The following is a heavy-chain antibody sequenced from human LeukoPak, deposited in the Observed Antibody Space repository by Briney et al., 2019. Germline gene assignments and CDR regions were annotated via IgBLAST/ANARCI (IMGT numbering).Heavy chain of an antibody. J-gene: IGHJ4*02. D-gene: IGHD2-21*02. V-gene: IGHV3-64D*06. CDR2: ISSNGGST. CDR1: GFTFSSYA. Sequence: GGSLRLSCAASGFTFSSYAMHWVRQAPGQGLEYVSAISSNGGSTYYADSVKGRFTIPRDNSKNTLYLQMSSLRAEDTAVYYCVKDLGSDPPGYFDYWGQGTLVTVSS. CDR3: VKDLGSDPPGYFDY.